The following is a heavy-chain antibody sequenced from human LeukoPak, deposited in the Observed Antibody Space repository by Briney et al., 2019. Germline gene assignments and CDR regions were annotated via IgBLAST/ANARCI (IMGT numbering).Heavy chain of an antibody. CDR2: ISYDGSNK. CDR3: ARVGAPFDY. J-gene: IGHJ4*02. D-gene: IGHD1-26*01. Sequence: GRSLRLSCAASGFTFSSYAIHWVRQAPGKGLEWVAVISYDGSNKYYADSVKGRFTISRDNSKNTLYLQMNSLRAEDTAVYYCARVGAPFDYWGQGTLVTVSS. CDR1: GFTFSSYA. V-gene: IGHV3-30*04.